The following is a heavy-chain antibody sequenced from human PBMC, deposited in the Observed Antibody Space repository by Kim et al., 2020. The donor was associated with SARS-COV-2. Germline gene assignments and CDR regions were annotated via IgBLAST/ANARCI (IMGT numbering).Heavy chain of an antibody. Sequence: SETLSLTCAVSGGSFDTFYWTWIRQSPGKGLEWIGEINHSGTTTYNPTLKSRVAMSIDTSKNQFSLELTSVTAADTALYFCARGALDCRSIKCRRGLDTWGQGTLVSVSS. CDR2: INHSGTT. V-gene: IGHV4-34*01. CDR1: GGSFDTFY. J-gene: IGHJ5*02. D-gene: IGHD2-2*01. CDR3: ARGALDCRSIKCRRGLDT.